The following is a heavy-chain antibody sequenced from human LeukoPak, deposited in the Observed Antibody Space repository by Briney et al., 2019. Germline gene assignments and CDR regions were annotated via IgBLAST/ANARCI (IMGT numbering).Heavy chain of an antibody. CDR1: AGSVISTGW. J-gene: IGHJ4*02. Sequence: SGTLSLTCGASAGSVISTGWWTWRRQPPGKGLEWIGEVHLDGRTNYNPSLESRLTISVDLSENHVSLKLTSVTAADTAVYYCAREGGFYRPLDYSGQGTLVTVSS. V-gene: IGHV4-4*02. D-gene: IGHD3-3*01. CDR3: AREGGFYRPLDY. CDR2: VHLDGRT.